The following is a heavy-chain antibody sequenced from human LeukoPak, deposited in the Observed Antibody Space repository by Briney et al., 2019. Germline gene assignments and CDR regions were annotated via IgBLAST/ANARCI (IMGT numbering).Heavy chain of an antibody. Sequence: GGSLRLSCAASGFTFSSYAMSWVRQAPGKGLEWVSAISGSGGSTYYADSVKGRFTISRDNSKNTLYLQMNSLRAEDTAVYYCAKDDRYTVVALNRIDYWGQGTLVTVSS. J-gene: IGHJ4*02. D-gene: IGHD2-2*01. CDR1: GFTFSSYA. CDR2: ISGSGGST. CDR3: AKDDRYTVVALNRIDY. V-gene: IGHV3-23*01.